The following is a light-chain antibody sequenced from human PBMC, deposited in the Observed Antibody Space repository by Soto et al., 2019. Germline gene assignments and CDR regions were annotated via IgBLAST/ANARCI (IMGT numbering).Light chain of an antibody. CDR2: EVS. CDR3: SSYTSSSTPVV. V-gene: IGLV2-14*01. CDR1: SSDVGGFNY. J-gene: IGLJ2*01. Sequence: QSALTQPASVSGSPGQSITFSCTGTSSDVGGFNYVSWYQHHPGKAPKLIIYEVSNRPSGVSNRFSGSKSGNTASLTISGLQAEDEGDYYCSSYTSSSTPVVFGGGTKLTVL.